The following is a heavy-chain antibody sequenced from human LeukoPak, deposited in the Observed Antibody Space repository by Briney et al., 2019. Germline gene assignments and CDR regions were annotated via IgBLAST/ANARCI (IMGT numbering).Heavy chain of an antibody. CDR2: ISESGSTT. J-gene: IGHJ4*02. V-gene: IGHV3-23*01. CDR3: AKVGQLVAVDY. Sequence: PGGSLRLSCAASGFIFSNYGMNWVRQAPGKGLGWDAAISESGSTTTYEDSVRGRFTNSRDHTKYTLYLQMNSLSAQDSDVYNCAKVGQLVAVDYWGQGTLVTVSS. D-gene: IGHD6-6*01. CDR1: GFIFSNYG.